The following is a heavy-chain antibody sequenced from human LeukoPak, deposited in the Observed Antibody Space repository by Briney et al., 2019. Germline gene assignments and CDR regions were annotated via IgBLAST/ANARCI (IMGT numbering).Heavy chain of an antibody. Sequence: SETLSLTCTLSGGSVSSSSFYWAWIRQPPEKGLECIGTIYYSGITYYDSSLKSRVTISVDTSKNQFSLKLSSVTAADTAVYFCAKSGPAAGRPDAFDIWGQGTMVTVSS. CDR2: IYYSGIT. CDR3: AKSGPAAGRPDAFDI. J-gene: IGHJ3*02. V-gene: IGHV4-39*07. CDR1: GGSVSSSSFY. D-gene: IGHD2-2*01.